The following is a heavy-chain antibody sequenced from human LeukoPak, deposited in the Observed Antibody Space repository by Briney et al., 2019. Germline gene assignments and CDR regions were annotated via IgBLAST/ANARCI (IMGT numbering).Heavy chain of an antibody. J-gene: IGHJ4*02. D-gene: IGHD1-26*01. CDR3: AKDSVGATQGAPQFDY. CDR2: ISSSGSTI. V-gene: IGHV3-48*03. Sequence: GGSLRLSFAASGFTFSSYEMNWVRQAPGKGLEWVSYISSSGSTIYYADSVKGRFTISRDNSKNTLYLQMNSLRAEDTAVYYCAKDSVGATQGAPQFDYWGQGTLVTVSS. CDR1: GFTFSSYE.